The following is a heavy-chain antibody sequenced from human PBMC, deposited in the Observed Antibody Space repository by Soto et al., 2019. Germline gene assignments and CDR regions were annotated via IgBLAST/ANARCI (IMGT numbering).Heavy chain of an antibody. CDR1: GGSSSSRYDF. J-gene: IGHJ5*02. V-gene: IGHV4-39*01. D-gene: IGHD3-9*01. CDR2: MRYSDNT. CDR3: VRRTGFGNHRDWFAP. Sequence: SVTCTVAGGSSSSRYDFWGWIRQPPGKGLEYIGRMRYSDNTWYNPSLKSRVTVSLDTPNNQFSLKLTSVTAADTAVYFCVRRTGFGNHRDWFAPWGQGILVTVSS.